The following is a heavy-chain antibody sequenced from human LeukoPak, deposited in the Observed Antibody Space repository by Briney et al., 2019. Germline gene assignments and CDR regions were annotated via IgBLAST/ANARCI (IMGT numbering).Heavy chain of an antibody. CDR1: GFTFSSYW. CDR3: ARGPSHGGSYFHS. V-gene: IGHV4-59*01. CDR2: INQNGRT. J-gene: IGHJ4*02. Sequence: GSLRLPCAASGFTFSSYWMSWVRQAPGKGLEWFGYINQNGRTNYNPSLRSRATIFLDSTKNQFSLTLTFVTAADTAVYYCARGPSHGGSYFHSWGQGILVTVSS. D-gene: IGHD3-16*01.